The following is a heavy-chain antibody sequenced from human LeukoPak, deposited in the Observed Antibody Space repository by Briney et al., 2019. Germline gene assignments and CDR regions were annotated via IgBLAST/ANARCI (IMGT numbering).Heavy chain of an antibody. Sequence: GGSLRLSCAASGFTFSSYGMHWVRQAPGKGLEWVAFIRYDGSNKYYADSVKGRFTISRDNSKNTLYLQMNSLSAEDTAVYYCAKEAYYDFWSGYEDYWGQGTLVTVSS. CDR2: IRYDGSNK. D-gene: IGHD3-3*01. V-gene: IGHV3-30*02. CDR3: AKEAYYDFWSGYEDY. CDR1: GFTFSSYG. J-gene: IGHJ4*02.